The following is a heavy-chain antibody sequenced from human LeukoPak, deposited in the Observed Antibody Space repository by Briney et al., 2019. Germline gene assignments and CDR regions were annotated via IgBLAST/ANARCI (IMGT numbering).Heavy chain of an antibody. J-gene: IGHJ4*02. CDR2: ISRSGGST. CDR1: GFTFSSYA. CDR3: VKRQCNGGSCYFIDY. Sequence: GGSLRLSCAASGFTFSSYAMTWVRQAPGKGLEWVSVISRSGGSTYYADSVKGRFTISRDNSKNTVHLQMNSLRVEDTAVYYCVKRQCNGGSCYFIDYWGQGTLVTVSS. V-gene: IGHV3-23*01. D-gene: IGHD2-15*01.